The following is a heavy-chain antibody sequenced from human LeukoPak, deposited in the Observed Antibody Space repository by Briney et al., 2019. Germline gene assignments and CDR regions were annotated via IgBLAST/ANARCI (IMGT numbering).Heavy chain of an antibody. V-gene: IGHV3-23*01. Sequence: PGGSLRLSCAASGFTFSSYAMSWVRQALGKGLEWVSAISGSGGSTYYADSVKGRFTISRDNSKNTLYLQMNSLRAEDTAVYYCAKDSRYSYGYHDYWGQGTLVTVSS. CDR1: GFTFSSYA. CDR2: ISGSGGST. CDR3: AKDSRYSYGYHDY. J-gene: IGHJ4*02. D-gene: IGHD5-18*01.